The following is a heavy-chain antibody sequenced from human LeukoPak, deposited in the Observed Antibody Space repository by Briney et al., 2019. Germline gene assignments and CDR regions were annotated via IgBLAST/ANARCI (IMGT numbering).Heavy chain of an antibody. CDR3: ALEALRYCDWLPSPFDY. D-gene: IGHD3-9*01. V-gene: IGHV1-46*01. CDR2: INPSGGST. J-gene: IGHJ4*02. Sequence: ASVKVSCKASGYTFTSYYMHWVRQAPGQGLEWMGIINPSGGSTSYAQKFQGRVTMTRDTSTSTVYMELSSLRSADTAVYYCALEALRYCDWLPSPFDYWGQGTLVTGSS. CDR1: GYTFTSYY.